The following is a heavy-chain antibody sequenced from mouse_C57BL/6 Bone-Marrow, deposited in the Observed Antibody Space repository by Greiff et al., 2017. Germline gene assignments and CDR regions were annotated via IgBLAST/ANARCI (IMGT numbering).Heavy chain of an antibody. CDR3: ARRGYSNYPAWFAY. V-gene: IGHV1-59*01. CDR1: GYTFTSYW. Sequence: QVQLQQPGAELVRPGTSVKLSCKASGYTFTSYWMHWVKQRPGQGLEWIGVIDPSDSYTNYNQKFKGKATLTVDTSSSTAYMQLSSLTSEDSAVYYCARRGYSNYPAWFAYWGQGTLVTVSA. D-gene: IGHD2-5*01. J-gene: IGHJ3*01. CDR2: IDPSDSYT.